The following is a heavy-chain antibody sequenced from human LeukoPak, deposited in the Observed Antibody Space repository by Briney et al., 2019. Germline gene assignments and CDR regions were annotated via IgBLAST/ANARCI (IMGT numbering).Heavy chain of an antibody. CDR2: IYYSGST. Sequence: SETLSLTCTVSGGSISSYYWSWIRQPPGKGLEWIGYIYYSGSTNYNPSLKSRVTISVDTSKNQFSLKLSSVTAADTAVYYCARDPEYGGYNWGQGTPVTVSS. D-gene: IGHD5-24*01. CDR3: ARDPEYGGYN. CDR1: GGSISSYY. V-gene: IGHV4-59*12. J-gene: IGHJ4*02.